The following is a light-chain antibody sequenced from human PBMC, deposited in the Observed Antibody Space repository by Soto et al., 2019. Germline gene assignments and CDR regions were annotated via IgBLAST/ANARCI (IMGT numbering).Light chain of an antibody. CDR2: AAS. J-gene: IGKJ3*01. Sequence: IQLTQSPSSLSASVGDRVTITCRASLGISSYLAWYQQKPGKAPKLLISAASTLQSGVPSRFSGSGSGTDFTLTISTLQPEDFATYYCQQLNSYPRTFGLGTNVDI. V-gene: IGKV1-9*01. CDR3: QQLNSYPRT. CDR1: LGISSY.